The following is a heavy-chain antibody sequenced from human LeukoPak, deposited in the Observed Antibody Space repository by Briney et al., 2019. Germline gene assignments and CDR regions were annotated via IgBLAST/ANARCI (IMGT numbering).Heavy chain of an antibody. V-gene: IGHV4-34*01. CDR2: INHSGST. Sequence: PSETLSLTCAVYGGSFSGYYWSWIRQPPGKGLEWIGEINHSGSTNYNPSLKSRVTISVDTSKNQFSLKLSSVTAADTAVYYCARFGPLGYCSSTSCSGYYYYMDVWGKGTTVTVSS. J-gene: IGHJ6*03. D-gene: IGHD2-2*01. CDR1: GGSFSGYY. CDR3: ARFGPLGYCSSTSCSGYYYYMDV.